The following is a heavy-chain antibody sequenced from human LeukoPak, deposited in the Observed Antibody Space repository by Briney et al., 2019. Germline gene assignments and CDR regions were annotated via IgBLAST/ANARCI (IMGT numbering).Heavy chain of an antibody. CDR1: GYTFTSYG. CDR2: ISAYNGNT. Sequence: ASVKVSCKASGYTFTSYGISWVRQAPGQGLEWMVWISAYNGNTNYAQKLQGRVTMTTDTSTSTAYMELRSLRSGDTAVYCCAREGSRYDTPDYWGQGTLVTVSS. J-gene: IGHJ4*02. CDR3: AREGSRYDTPDY. D-gene: IGHD3-3*01. V-gene: IGHV1-18*01.